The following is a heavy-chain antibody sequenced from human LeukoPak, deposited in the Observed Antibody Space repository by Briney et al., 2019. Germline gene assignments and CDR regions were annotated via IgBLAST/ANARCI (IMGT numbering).Heavy chain of an antibody. CDR1: GGSISSYY. Sequence: SETLSLTCTVSGGSISSYYWSWIRQPPGKGLEWIGYIYYSGSTNYNPSLKSRVTISVDTSKNQFSLKLSSVTAADTAVYYCARESEYCSGGTCLGNWFDPWGQGTLVTVSS. CDR2: IYYSGST. D-gene: IGHD2-15*01. V-gene: IGHV4-59*01. CDR3: ARESEYCSGGTCLGNWFDP. J-gene: IGHJ5*02.